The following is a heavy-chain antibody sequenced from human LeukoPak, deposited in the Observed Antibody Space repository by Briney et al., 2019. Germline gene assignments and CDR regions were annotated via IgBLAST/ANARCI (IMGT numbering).Heavy chain of an antibody. V-gene: IGHV3-23*01. CDR3: ARDYTGGWNDY. D-gene: IGHD7-27*01. CDR1: GFTFSTYG. Sequence: PGGSLRLSCAASGFTFSTYGMSWVRQAPGKGLVWVSAISGSGGSTYYADSVKGRFTISRDNAKNSLYLQMDNLRAEDTAVYYCARDYTGGWNDYWGQGTLVTVSS. CDR2: ISGSGGST. J-gene: IGHJ4*02.